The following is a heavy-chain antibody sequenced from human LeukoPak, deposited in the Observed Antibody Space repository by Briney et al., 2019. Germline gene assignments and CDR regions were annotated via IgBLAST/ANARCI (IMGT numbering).Heavy chain of an antibody. J-gene: IGHJ4*02. CDR2: IWYDGSNK. V-gene: IGHV3-33*08. D-gene: IGHD6-13*01. CDR3: ARSMAAADY. CDR1: GFSFSSYE. Sequence: GGSLRLSCAASGFSFSSYEMNWVRQAPGKGLEWVAVIWYDGSNKYYADSVKGRFTVSRDNSKNTLYLQMNSLRAEDTAVYYCARSMAAADYWGQGTLVTVSS.